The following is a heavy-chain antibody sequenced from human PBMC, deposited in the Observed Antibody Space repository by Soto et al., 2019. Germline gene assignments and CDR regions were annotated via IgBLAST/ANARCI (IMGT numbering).Heavy chain of an antibody. CDR3: AREFPYYVSSDSYLDY. V-gene: IGHV4-34*01. Sequence: SETLSLTCAVYGGSFSGYYWSWIRQPPGKGLEWIGEINHSGSTNYNPSLKSRVTISVDTSKNQFSLHLNSVTPEDTAVYYCAREFPYYVSSDSYLDYWGQGALVTVS. CDR1: GGSFSGYY. D-gene: IGHD3-16*01. J-gene: IGHJ4*02. CDR2: INHSGST.